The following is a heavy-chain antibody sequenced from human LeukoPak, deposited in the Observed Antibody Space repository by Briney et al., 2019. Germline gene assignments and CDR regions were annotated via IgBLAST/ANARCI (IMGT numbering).Heavy chain of an antibody. CDR3: AKGYYDFWSGYSYYFDY. D-gene: IGHD3-3*01. J-gene: IGHJ4*02. CDR1: GFTFSGYP. V-gene: IGHV3-23*01. Sequence: GGSLRLSCAASGFTFSGYPIHGVRQAPGKGLEWVSAISGSGGSTHYADSVKGRFTISRDNSKNTLYLQMNSLRAEDTAVYYCAKGYYDFWSGYSYYFDYWGQGTLVTVSS. CDR2: ISGSGGST.